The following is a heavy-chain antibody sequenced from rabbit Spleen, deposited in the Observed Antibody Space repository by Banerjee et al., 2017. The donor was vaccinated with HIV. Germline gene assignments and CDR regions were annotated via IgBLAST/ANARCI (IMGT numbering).Heavy chain of an antibody. CDR1: GFSFSNSYY. Sequence: QEQLEESGGDLVKPEGSLTLTCTASGFSFSNSYYMCWVRQAPGKGLEWIACIYTGNSKTYYANWAKGRFTISKTSSTTVTLQMTSLTVADTATYFCARNYVNAFDPWGPGTLVTVS. V-gene: IGHV1S45*01. CDR3: ARNYVNAFDP. D-gene: IGHD1-1*01. J-gene: IGHJ2*01. CDR2: IYTGNSKT.